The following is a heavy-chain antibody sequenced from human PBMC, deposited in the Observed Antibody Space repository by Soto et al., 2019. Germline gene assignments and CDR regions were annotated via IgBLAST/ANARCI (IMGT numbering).Heavy chain of an antibody. Sequence: QVQLQESGPGLVKPSQTLSLTCTVSGGSISSGGYYWSWIRQHPGKGLEWIGYIYYSGSTYYNPSLNSRVTISVDTSKNQFSLKLSSVTAADTAVYYCARDTNYGDYGSTPVFGPWGEGTLVTVSS. J-gene: IGHJ5*02. V-gene: IGHV4-31*03. CDR2: IYYSGST. D-gene: IGHD4-17*01. CDR1: GGSISSGGYY. CDR3: ARDTNYGDYGSTPVFGP.